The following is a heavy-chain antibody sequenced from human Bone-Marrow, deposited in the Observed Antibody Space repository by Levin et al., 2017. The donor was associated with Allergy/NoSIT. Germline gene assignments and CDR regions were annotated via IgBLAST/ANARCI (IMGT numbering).Heavy chain of an antibody. J-gene: IGHJ6*02. CDR1: GFSLTNTRMG. V-gene: IGHV2-26*01. Sequence: SGPTLVKPTETLTLTCTVSGFSLTNTRMGVSWIRQPPGKALEWLVHIFSNDEKSYRTSLKTRLTISKDASKSQVVLTMTHMGTKGTGTYYCARVWTETTLHQLGMDVWGPGTTVTVSS. CDR2: IFSNDEK. CDR3: ARVWTETTLHQLGMDV. D-gene: IGHD3/OR15-3a*01.